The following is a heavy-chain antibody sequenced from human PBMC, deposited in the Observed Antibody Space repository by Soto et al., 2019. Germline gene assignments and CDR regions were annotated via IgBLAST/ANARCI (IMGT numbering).Heavy chain of an antibody. CDR1: GDSVSSNSAA. Sequence: SQTLSLTCAISGDSVSSNSAAWKWIRQSPSRGLEWLGRTYYRSKWYNDYAVSVKSRITINPDTSKNQFSLQLNSVTPEDTAVYYCERVQILAGPPPGGMEVGGKGPTVPV. CDR2: TYYRSKWYN. V-gene: IGHV6-1*01. CDR3: ERVQILAGPPPGGMEV. D-gene: IGHD6-13*01. J-gene: IGHJ6*04.